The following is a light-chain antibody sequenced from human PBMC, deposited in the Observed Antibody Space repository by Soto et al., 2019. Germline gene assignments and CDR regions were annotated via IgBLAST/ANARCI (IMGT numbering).Light chain of an antibody. CDR3: QQRSTWPPLLT. V-gene: IGKV3-15*01. CDR1: QSVSTN. CDR2: GAS. Sequence: EIVMTKSPVTLSMSQGARVIISCSASQSVSTNLAWSQQRPGPAPRLLIYGASTRATGIPARFSGSGSGTDFTLIISGLEPEDFAVYYCQQRSTWPPLLTFGGGTKVDI. J-gene: IGKJ4*01.